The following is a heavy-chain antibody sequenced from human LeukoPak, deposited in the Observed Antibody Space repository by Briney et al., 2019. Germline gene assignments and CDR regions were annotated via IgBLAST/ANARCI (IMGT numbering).Heavy chain of an antibody. CDR1: GYTFTNYY. D-gene: IGHD6-6*01. V-gene: IGHV1-46*01. J-gene: IGHJ4*02. Sequence: ASVTVSCKTSGYTFTNYYMQWVRQAPGQGLEWMGIISPSGGSTTYAQKFRGRVTMTRDTSTSTVYMELSSLRSEDTAMYYCARKYSNSSPFDYWGQGTLVTVSS. CDR2: ISPSGGST. CDR3: ARKYSNSSPFDY.